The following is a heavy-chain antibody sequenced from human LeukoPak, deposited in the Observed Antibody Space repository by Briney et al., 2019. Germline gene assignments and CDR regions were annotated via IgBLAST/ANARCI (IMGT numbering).Heavy chain of an antibody. CDR2: IYYSGST. Sequence: SETLSLTCTVSGGSISSYYWSWIRQPPGKGLEWIGYIYYSGSTNYNPSLKSRVTISVDTSKNQFSLKLSSVTAADTAVYYCARGGPPSSGYHYVDYWGQGTLVTVSS. J-gene: IGHJ4*02. V-gene: IGHV4-59*01. CDR3: ARGGPPSSGYHYVDY. D-gene: IGHD3-22*01. CDR1: GGSISSYY.